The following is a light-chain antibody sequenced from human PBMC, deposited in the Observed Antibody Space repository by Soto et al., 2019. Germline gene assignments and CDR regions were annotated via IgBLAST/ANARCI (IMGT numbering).Light chain of an antibody. CDR2: DAS. CDR1: QSINKW. J-gene: IGKJ1*01. CDR3: QHGWA. Sequence: DVQMTQSPSSVSASVVDRVTITCRASQSINKWLAWYQQKPGKAPKFLIYDASVLQSGVPSRFSGSGSGTEFTLTITSLQPDDFATYYCQHGWAFGQGTKVDIK. V-gene: IGKV1-5*01.